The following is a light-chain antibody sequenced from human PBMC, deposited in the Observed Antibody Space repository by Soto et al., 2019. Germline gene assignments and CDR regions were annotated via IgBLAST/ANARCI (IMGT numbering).Light chain of an antibody. CDR1: SSDVGGYND. V-gene: IGLV2-14*03. Sequence: QSVLTQPASVSGSPGQSITISCTGTSSDVGGYNDVSWYQQHPGKAPKVMIYDVSSRPSGVSNRFSGSKSGNTASLTISGLQAGDEAYYYCCSYTSSTTLVFGGGTQLTVL. CDR2: DVS. CDR3: CSYTSSTTLV. J-gene: IGLJ3*02.